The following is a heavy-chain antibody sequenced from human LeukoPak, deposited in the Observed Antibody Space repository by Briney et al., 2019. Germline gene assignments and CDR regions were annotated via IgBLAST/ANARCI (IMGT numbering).Heavy chain of an antibody. CDR1: GYSIDSGYY. D-gene: IGHD3-22*01. V-gene: IGHV4-38-2*02. J-gene: IGHJ5*02. CDR2: IYHTGST. Sequence: SETLSLTCTVSGYSIDSGYYWGWIRQLPGKGLEWVGSIYHTGSTYYNPSLESRLTISLDTSKNHFSLRLNSVTAADTAVYFCGYYDSSGRLSSWGQGTLVAVSS. CDR3: GYYDSSGRLSS.